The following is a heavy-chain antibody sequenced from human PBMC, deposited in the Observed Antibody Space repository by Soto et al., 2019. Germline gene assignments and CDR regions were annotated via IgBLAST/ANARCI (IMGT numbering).Heavy chain of an antibody. CDR1: GYTFTSYG. V-gene: IGHV1-18*01. D-gene: IGHD3-9*01. CDR3: ARSYYDILTGYYKPQYYYYYMDV. Sequence: ASVKVSCKASGYTFTSYGISWVRQAPGQGLEWMGWISAYNGNTNYAQKLQGRVTMTTDTSTSKAYMELRSLRSDDTAVYYCARSYYDILTGYYKPQYYYYYMDVWGKGTTVTVSS. J-gene: IGHJ6*03. CDR2: ISAYNGNT.